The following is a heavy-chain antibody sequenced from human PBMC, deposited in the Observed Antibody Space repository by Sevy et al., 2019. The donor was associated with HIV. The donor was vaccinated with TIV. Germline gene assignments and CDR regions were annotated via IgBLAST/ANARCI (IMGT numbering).Heavy chain of an antibody. Sequence: SETLSLTCTVSGGSINSDSYYWGWIRQPPGKGLEWIGNFYYSWTTYYNPSLKSRVTISVDTSKNQFSLTLSSVTAADTDVYYCARFEYGDYVSHFEYWGQGTLVTVSS. CDR1: GGSINSDSYY. J-gene: IGHJ4*01. CDR2: FYYSWTT. V-gene: IGHV4-39*01. CDR3: ARFEYGDYVSHFEY. D-gene: IGHD2-21*02.